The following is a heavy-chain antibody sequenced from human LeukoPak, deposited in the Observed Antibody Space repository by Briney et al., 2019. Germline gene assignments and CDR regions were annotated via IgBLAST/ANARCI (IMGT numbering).Heavy chain of an antibody. CDR3: ARVGYSYGLPYYFDY. J-gene: IGHJ4*02. CDR1: GGSISSYY. D-gene: IGHD5-18*01. CDR2: IYYSGST. Sequence: PSETLSLTCTVSGGSISSYYWSWIREPPGKGLEWIGYIYYSGSTNYNPSLKSRVTISVDTSKDQFSLKLSSVTAADTAVYYCARVGYSYGLPYYFDYWGQGTLVTVSS. V-gene: IGHV4-59*01.